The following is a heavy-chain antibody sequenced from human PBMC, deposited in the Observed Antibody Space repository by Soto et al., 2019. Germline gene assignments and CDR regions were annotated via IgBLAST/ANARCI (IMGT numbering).Heavy chain of an antibody. CDR1: GGSISSYY. Sequence: SETLSLTCTVSGGSISSYYRSWIRQPPGKGLEWIGYIYYSGSTNYNPSLKSRVTISVDTSKNQFSLKLSSVTAADTAVYYCARDQLDHFDYWGQGTLVTVSS. CDR2: IYYSGST. V-gene: IGHV4-59*01. D-gene: IGHD1-1*01. CDR3: ARDQLDHFDY. J-gene: IGHJ4*02.